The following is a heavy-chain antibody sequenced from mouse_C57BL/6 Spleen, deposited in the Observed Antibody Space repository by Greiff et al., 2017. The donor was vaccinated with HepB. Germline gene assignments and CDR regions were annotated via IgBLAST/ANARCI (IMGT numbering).Heavy chain of an antibody. V-gene: IGHV14-3*01. CDR2: IDPANGNT. Sequence: VHVKQSVAELVRPGASVKLSCTASGFNIKNTYMHWVKQRPEQGLEWIGRIDPANGNTKYAPKFQGKATITADTSSNTAYLQLSSLTSEDTAIYYCAREFYYDLYAMDYWGQGTSVTVSS. J-gene: IGHJ4*01. CDR1: GFNIKNTY. CDR3: AREFYYDLYAMDY. D-gene: IGHD1-1*01.